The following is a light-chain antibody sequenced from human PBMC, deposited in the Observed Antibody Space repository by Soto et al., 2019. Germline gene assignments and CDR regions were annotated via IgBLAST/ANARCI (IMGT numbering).Light chain of an antibody. CDR1: QSIKTY. CDR2: RAS. V-gene: IGKV3-15*01. J-gene: IGKJ2*01. Sequence: EIVLTQSPAILSVSPGGRATLSCRASQSIKTYLAWYQQKAGQPPRLLIYRASTRATGIPARFSGRGSGTEFSLTISSLQSEDFAVYYCQQYNTWPPKYTFGQGTKLEIK. CDR3: QQYNTWPPKYT.